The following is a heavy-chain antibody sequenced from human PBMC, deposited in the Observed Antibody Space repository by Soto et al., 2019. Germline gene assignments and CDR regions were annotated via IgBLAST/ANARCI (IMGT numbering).Heavy chain of an antibody. V-gene: IGHV4-30-4*01. CDR3: ARGGSGSYTFPRWYFDL. D-gene: IGHD1-26*01. CDR2: IYYSGST. J-gene: IGHJ2*01. CDR1: GGSISSGDYY. Sequence: QVQLQESGPGLVKPSQTLSLTCTVSGGSISSGDYYWSWIRQPPGKGLEWIGYIYYSGSTYYNPSLKGRVTISVDTSKNQFSLKLSSVTAADTAVYYCARGGSGSYTFPRWYFDLWGRGTLVTVSS.